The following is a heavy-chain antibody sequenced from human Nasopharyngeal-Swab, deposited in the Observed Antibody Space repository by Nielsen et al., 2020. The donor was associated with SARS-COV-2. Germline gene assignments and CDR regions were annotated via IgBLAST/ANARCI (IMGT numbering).Heavy chain of an antibody. J-gene: IGHJ4*02. D-gene: IGHD3-3*01. V-gene: IGHV4-30-4*01. Sequence: SRKCLGNGLEVVGYIYYSGSTYYNPSLKSRVTISVDTSKNQFSLKLSSVTAADTAVYYCASLKVGITIFGVVTDRLLDYWGQGTLVTVSS. CDR2: IYYSGST. CDR3: ASLKVGITIFGVVTDRLLDY.